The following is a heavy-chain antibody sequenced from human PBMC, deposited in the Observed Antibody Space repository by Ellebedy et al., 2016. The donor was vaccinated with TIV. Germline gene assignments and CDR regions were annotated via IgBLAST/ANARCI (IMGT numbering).Heavy chain of an antibody. CDR3: STDRTVRGVPDY. Sequence: MPSETLSLTCTVSGGSINNTSHYWGWIRQSPRKGLEWIGSIYYSGASYYNPSLRSRATLSVDTPKNRFSLNLNSVTAADKALYYCSTDRTVRGVPDYWGQGILVTVSS. CDR2: IYYSGAS. D-gene: IGHD3-10*01. CDR1: GGSINNTSHY. J-gene: IGHJ4*02. V-gene: IGHV4-39*01.